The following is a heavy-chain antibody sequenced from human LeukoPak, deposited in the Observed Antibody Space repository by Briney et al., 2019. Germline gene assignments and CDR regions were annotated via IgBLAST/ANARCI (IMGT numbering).Heavy chain of an antibody. CDR3: AKEGIVVVPAATTSTFDY. V-gene: IGHV3-23*01. D-gene: IGHD2-2*01. CDR1: GFTFSSYA. Sequence: GGSLRLSCAASGFTFSSYAMSLVRQAPGKGLEWVSAISGSGGSTYYADSVKGRFTISRDNSKNTLYLQMNSLRAEDTAVYYCAKEGIVVVPAATTSTFDYWGQGTLVTVSS. J-gene: IGHJ4*02. CDR2: ISGSGGST.